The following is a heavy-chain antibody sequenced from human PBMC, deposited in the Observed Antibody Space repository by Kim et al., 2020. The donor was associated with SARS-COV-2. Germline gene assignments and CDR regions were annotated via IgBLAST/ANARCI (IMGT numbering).Heavy chain of an antibody. CDR2: IYYSGST. D-gene: IGHD3-22*01. Sequence: SETLSLTCTASGGSISSSSYYWGWIRQPPGKGMEWIGSIYYSGSTYYNPSLKSRITISVDTSKNQCSLKLSSVTAADTAVYYCARAEYYYDSTGYYYRYYFDYSGEGTLVTVSS. CDR1: GGSISSSSYY. CDR3: ARAEYYYDSTGYYYRYYFDY. V-gene: IGHV4-39*01. J-gene: IGHJ4*02.